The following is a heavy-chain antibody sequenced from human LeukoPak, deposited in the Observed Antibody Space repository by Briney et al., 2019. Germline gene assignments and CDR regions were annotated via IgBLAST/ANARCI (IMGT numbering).Heavy chain of an antibody. D-gene: IGHD4-11*01. V-gene: IGHV1-18*01. Sequence: GASVKVSCKASGYTFTSYGINWVRQAPGQGLEWMGWISAYNGNTNYAQKLQGRVTMTTDTSTSTAYMELRSPRSDDTAVYYCARVLSNYDLRRPDAFDIWGQGTMVTVSS. CDR3: ARVLSNYDLRRPDAFDI. CDR1: GYTFTSYG. CDR2: ISAYNGNT. J-gene: IGHJ3*02.